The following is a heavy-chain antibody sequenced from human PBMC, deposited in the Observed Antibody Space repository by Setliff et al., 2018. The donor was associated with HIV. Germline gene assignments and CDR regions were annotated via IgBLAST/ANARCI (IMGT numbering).Heavy chain of an antibody. Sequence: PGGSLRLSCAASGFTFSSYSMNWVRQAPGKGLEWVSSISSSSSYIYYADSVKGRFTISRDNAKNSLYLQMNSLRAGDTAVYYCTRRAGYTSDWYREDYYYMDVWGKGTTVTVSS. D-gene: IGHD6-13*01. CDR2: ISSSSSYI. CDR1: GFTFSSYS. V-gene: IGHV3-21*01. CDR3: TRRAGYTSDWYREDYYYMDV. J-gene: IGHJ6*03.